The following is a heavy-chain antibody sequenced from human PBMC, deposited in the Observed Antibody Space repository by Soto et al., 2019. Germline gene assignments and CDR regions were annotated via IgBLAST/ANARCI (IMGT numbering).Heavy chain of an antibody. J-gene: IGHJ1*01. CDR3: ARGGSSDWLRLFHQ. CDR1: GASISTTNW. V-gene: IGHV4-4*02. Sequence: QVQLQESGPGLVKPSGTLSLTCAVSGASISTTNWWTWVRRPPGKGLEWIGEIYHSGSTNYNPSLTSRVTISVYKSKNQFSLNLDSVTAADTAVYYCARGGSSDWLRLFHQWGQGTLVTVSS. D-gene: IGHD6-19*01. CDR2: IYHSGST.